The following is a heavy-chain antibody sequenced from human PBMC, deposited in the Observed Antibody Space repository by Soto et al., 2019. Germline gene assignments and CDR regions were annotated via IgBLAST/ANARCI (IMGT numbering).Heavy chain of an antibody. J-gene: IGHJ4*02. CDR2: FLASGGNT. Sequence: ASVKVSCKASGYSFFSYYIHWVRQAPGQGLEWMGRFLASGGNTFYAQRFRGRVSMTRDTSSTNTVSLELTSLTSDDTAVYYCARGGATIFGVIDSWGPGTLVTVSS. V-gene: IGHV1-46*01. D-gene: IGHD3-3*02. CDR1: GYSFFSYY. CDR3: ARGGATIFGVIDS.